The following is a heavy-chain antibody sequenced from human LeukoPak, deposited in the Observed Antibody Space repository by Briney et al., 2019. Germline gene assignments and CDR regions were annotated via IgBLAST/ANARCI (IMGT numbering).Heavy chain of an antibody. D-gene: IGHD3-9*01. CDR3: AREREYYDILTGYYDY. V-gene: IGHV1-18*04. J-gene: IGHJ4*02. Sequence: GASVKVSCKASGYTFTGYYMHWVRQAPGQGLEWMGWISAYNGNTNYAQKLQGRVTMTTDTSTSTAYMELRSLRSDDTAVYYCAREREYYDILTGYYDYWGQGTLVTVSS. CDR1: GYTFTGYY. CDR2: ISAYNGNT.